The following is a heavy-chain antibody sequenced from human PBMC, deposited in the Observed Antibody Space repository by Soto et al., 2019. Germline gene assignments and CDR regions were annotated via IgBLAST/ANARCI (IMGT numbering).Heavy chain of an antibody. CDR2: INHSGST. J-gene: IGHJ4*02. CDR1: GGSFSGYY. Sequence: SETLSLTCAVYGGSFSGYYWSWIRQPPGKGLEWIGEINHSGSTNYNPSLKSRVTISVDTSKNQFSLKLSSVTAADTAVYYCASAKDNEYSSSRGMTTWGQGTLVTVSS. CDR3: ASAKDNEYSSSRGMTT. V-gene: IGHV4-34*01. D-gene: IGHD6-6*01.